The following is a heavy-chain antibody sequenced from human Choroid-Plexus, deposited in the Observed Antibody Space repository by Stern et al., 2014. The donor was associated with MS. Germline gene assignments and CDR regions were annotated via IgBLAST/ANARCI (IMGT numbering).Heavy chain of an antibody. Sequence: QVQLVQSGAEVTKPGSSVKVSCKASGGTFSKFPSSWVRQAPGKGLEWIGGIFPVFGTPKYAQEFRGRVTIPADVSTSTVYMELSSLRSDDTAVYYCALSSETSDRWYSLGYDLWGQGTLVTVSS. V-gene: IGHV1-69*01. CDR3: ALSSETSDRWYSLGYDL. J-gene: IGHJ5*02. CDR1: GGTFSKFP. D-gene: IGHD6-13*01. CDR2: IFPVFGTP.